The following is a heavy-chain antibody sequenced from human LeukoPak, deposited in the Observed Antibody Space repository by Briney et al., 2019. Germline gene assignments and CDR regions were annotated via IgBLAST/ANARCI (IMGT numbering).Heavy chain of an antibody. D-gene: IGHD6-19*01. V-gene: IGHV1-69*06. CDR3: ARDAPYSSGWYGRAGYYFDY. J-gene: IGHJ4*02. CDR1: GGTFSSYA. Sequence: VASVKVSCKASGGTFSSYAISWVRQAPGQGPEWMGGIIPIFGTANYAQKFQGRVTITADKSTSTAYMELSSLRSEDTAVYYCARDAPYSSGWYGRAGYYFDYWGQGTLVTVSS. CDR2: IIPIFGTA.